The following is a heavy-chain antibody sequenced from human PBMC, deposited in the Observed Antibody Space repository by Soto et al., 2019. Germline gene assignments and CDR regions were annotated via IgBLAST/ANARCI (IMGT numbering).Heavy chain of an antibody. Sequence: PSETLSLTCAVYGGSFSGYYWSWIRQPPGKGLEWIGEINHSGSTNYNPSLKSRVTISVDTSKNQFSLKLSSVTAADTAVYYCARSYYDSTHGKSIDYWGQGSLVTVSS. CDR2: INHSGST. V-gene: IGHV4-34*01. CDR1: GGSFSGYY. J-gene: IGHJ4*02. D-gene: IGHD3-22*01. CDR3: ARSYYDSTHGKSIDY.